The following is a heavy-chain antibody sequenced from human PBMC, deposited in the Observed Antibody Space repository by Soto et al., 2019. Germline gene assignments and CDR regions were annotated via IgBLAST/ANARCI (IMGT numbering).Heavy chain of an antibody. V-gene: IGHV1-2*02. D-gene: IGHD6-13*01. CDR1: GFTFSAYY. Sequence: GSVKVSCKASGFTFSAYYIYWVRQAPGQGLEWIGWINPNSGGTNNAQKFQGRVTMTRDTSTSTVYMELSALISDDTAVYYCARSLLDEYSSSWRSAYYGMDVWGQGTTVTVSS. CDR2: INPNSGGT. CDR3: ARSLLDEYSSSWRSAYYGMDV. J-gene: IGHJ6*02.